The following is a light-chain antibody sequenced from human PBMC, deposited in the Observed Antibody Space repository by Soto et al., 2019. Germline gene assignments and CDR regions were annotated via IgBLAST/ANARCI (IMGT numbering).Light chain of an antibody. J-gene: IGKJ4*01. CDR1: QSISTY. CDR2: DAS. V-gene: IGKV3-11*01. CDR3: QQRSSWL. Sequence: EIVLTQSPATLSLSPGDRATLSCRASQSISTYLAWYQQKPGQAPRLLIYDASNRATAIPARFSGSGSGTDFTLTISSLEPEDFAVYYCQQRSSWLFGGGTKVEIK.